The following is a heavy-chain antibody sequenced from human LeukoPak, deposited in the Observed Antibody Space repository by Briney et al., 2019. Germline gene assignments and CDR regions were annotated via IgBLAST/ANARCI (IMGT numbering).Heavy chain of an antibody. CDR3: VVGATPWNWFDP. D-gene: IGHD1-26*01. CDR1: GYTFTSYG. V-gene: IGHV1-18*01. Sequence: ASVNVSCKASGYTFTSYGISWVRQAPGQGLEWMGWISAYNGNTNYAQKLQGRVTMTTDTSTSTAYMELRSLRSDDTAVYYCVVGATPWNWFDPWGQGTLVTVSS. J-gene: IGHJ5*02. CDR2: ISAYNGNT.